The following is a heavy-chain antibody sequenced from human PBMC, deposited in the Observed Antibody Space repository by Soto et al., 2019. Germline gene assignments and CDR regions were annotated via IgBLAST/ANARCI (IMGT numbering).Heavy chain of an antibody. CDR3: ARQAGATISY. V-gene: IGHV5-10-1*01. CDR2: IDPSDSYT. D-gene: IGHD1-26*01. CDR1: GYSFAGYW. J-gene: IGHJ4*02. Sequence: PGESLKISCKGSGYSFAGYWITWVRQKPGKGLEWMGRIDPSDSYTNYSPSFQGHVTISADKSISTAYLQWSSLKASDTAMYYCARQAGATISYWGQGTLVTVS.